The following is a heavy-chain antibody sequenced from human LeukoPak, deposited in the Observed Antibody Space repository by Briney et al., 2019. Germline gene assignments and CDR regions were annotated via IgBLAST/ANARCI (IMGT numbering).Heavy chain of an antibody. Sequence: PGGSLRLSGAASGFTFSSYAMHWVRQAPGKGLEWVAVISYDGSNKYYADSVKGRFTISRDNSKNTLYLQMNSLGAEDTAVYYCARDFEGPTSHNYYFYYMDVWGKGTTVTVSS. V-gene: IGHV3-30-3*01. CDR3: ARDFEGPTSHNYYFYYMDV. D-gene: IGHD3-9*01. CDR1: GFTFSSYA. CDR2: ISYDGSNK. J-gene: IGHJ6*03.